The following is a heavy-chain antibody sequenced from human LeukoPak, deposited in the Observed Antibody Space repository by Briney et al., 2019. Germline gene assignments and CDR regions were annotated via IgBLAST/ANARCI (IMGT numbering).Heavy chain of an antibody. D-gene: IGHD6-13*01. CDR2: ISSSGSTI. CDR1: GFTFSSYE. V-gene: IGHV3-48*03. Sequence: PGGSLRLSCAASGFTFSSYEMNWVRQAPGKGLEWVSYISSSGSTIYYADSVKGRFTISRDNAKNSLYLQMNSLRAEDTAVYYCATLESAAGGFYYYYYYMDVWGKGTTVTVSS. J-gene: IGHJ6*03. CDR3: ATLESAAGGFYYYYYYMDV.